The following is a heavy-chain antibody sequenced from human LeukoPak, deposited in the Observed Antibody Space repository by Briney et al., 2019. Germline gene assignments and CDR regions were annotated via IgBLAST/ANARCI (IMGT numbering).Heavy chain of an antibody. CDR3: ANNLGYSISY. Sequence: HSGGSLRLSCAASGFTFNNYAMAWVRQAPGRGLEWVSSISDSGGSTNYADSVKGRFTISRDKSKNTLYLQMNSLRAEDTATYYCANNLGYSISYWGQGSLVTVSS. J-gene: IGHJ4*02. CDR1: GFTFNNYA. D-gene: IGHD5-12*01. CDR2: ISDSGGST. V-gene: IGHV3-23*01.